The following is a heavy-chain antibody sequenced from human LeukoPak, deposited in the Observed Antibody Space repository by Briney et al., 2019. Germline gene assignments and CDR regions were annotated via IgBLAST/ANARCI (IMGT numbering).Heavy chain of an antibody. CDR3: ATWGGAAADFSGPFDD. J-gene: IGHJ5*02. V-gene: IGHV3-20*04. CDR1: GFTFDDYG. D-gene: IGHD6-13*01. Sequence: RGGSLRLSCAAAGFTFDDYGMSWVRQAAGKWLGWVSGINWDGGSTSYADSVEGRFTIPVDKAKNSLYLQMNSLRAEDTSVYYGATWGGAAADFSGPFDDWGQGTRIIVSS. CDR2: INWDGGST.